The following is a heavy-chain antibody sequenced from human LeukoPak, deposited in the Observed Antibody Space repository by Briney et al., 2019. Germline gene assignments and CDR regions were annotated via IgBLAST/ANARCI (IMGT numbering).Heavy chain of an antibody. CDR3: ARCGSGPRHYYYYYMDV. D-gene: IGHD6-19*01. Sequence: PSETLSLTCTVSGGSISSYYWSWIRRPPGKGLEWIGYIYYSGSTNYNPPLKSRVTISVDTSKNQFSLKLSSVTAADTAVYYCARCGSGPRHYYYYYMDVWGKGTTVTVSS. CDR1: GGSISSYY. J-gene: IGHJ6*03. CDR2: IYYSGST. V-gene: IGHV4-59*01.